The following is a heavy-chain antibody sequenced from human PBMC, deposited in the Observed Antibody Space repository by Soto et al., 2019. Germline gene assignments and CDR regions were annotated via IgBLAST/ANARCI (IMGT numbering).Heavy chain of an antibody. J-gene: IGHJ6*02. CDR3: ARLPYNWNYPDYYYYNMDV. Sequence: GESLKISCKGSGYSFTSYWISWVRQMPGKGLEWMGRIDPSDSYTNYSPSFQGHVTISADKSISTAYLQWSSLKASDTAMYYCARLPYNWNYPDYYYYNMDVWGQGTSVTVSS. CDR2: IDPSDSYT. CDR1: GYSFTSYW. V-gene: IGHV5-10-1*01. D-gene: IGHD1-7*01.